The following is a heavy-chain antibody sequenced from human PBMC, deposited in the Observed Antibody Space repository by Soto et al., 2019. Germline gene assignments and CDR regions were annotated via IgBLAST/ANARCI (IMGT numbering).Heavy chain of an antibody. CDR1: GFTFSSYA. CDR3: SKGLRPGLDSYGYYFDF. CDR2: VSGGGDFT. D-gene: IGHD5-18*01. V-gene: IGHV3-23*01. Sequence: GGSLRLSCAASGFTFSSYAMTWVRQAPGKGLEWVSAVSGGGDFTYYADSVKGRFTISRDNSKNTLYLQMNSLRAEDTAVYYCSKGLRPGLDSYGYYFDFWGQGTLVTVSS. J-gene: IGHJ4*02.